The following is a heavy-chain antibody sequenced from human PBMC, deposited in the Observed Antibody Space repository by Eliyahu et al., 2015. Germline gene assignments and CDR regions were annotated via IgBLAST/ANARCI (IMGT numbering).Heavy chain of an antibody. Sequence: QVQLAQSGAEVKKPGASVKLSCKASGYTLTSYYIYWVRQAPGQGLEWMGMINPNVGRTNYAQRFQGRISMTGDTSTNTVYMEMSSLRSNDTAIYYCARTKNGGYLDYWGPGNPGHRLR. D-gene: IGHD2-8*01. CDR1: GYTLTSYY. J-gene: IGHJ4*02. CDR2: INPNVGRT. V-gene: IGHV1-46*01. CDR3: ARTKNGGYLDY.